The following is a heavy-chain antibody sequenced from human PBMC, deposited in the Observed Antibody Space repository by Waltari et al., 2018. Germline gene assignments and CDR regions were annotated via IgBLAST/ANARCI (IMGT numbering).Heavy chain of an antibody. CDR1: GGSISSSSYY. D-gene: IGHD3-10*01. Sequence: QLQLQESGPGLVKPSETLSLTCTVSGGSISSSSYYWGWIRQPPGKGLEWMGSIIYSGTTDYNPSLKSRVTISVDTSKNQFSLKLSSVTAADTAVYYCASGEQARYYYYGMDVWGQGTTVTVSS. CDR3: ASGEQARYYYYGMDV. J-gene: IGHJ6*02. V-gene: IGHV4-39*01. CDR2: IIYSGTT.